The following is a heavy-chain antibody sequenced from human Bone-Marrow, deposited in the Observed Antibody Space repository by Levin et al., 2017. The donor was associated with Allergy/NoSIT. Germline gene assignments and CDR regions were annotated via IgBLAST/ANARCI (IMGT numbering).Heavy chain of an antibody. V-gene: IGHV4-31*03. CDR3: ARGITVFGVVLAVNDAFDV. D-gene: IGHD3-3*01. CDR2: VSYSGIT. J-gene: IGHJ3*01. Sequence: SETLSLTCTVSGGSISSGIYFWSWVRQLPGKGLEWIGYVSYSGITFYNQSLKSRVTLSGDTSKNLFSLTLNSVTAADTAIYYCARGITVFGVVLAVNDAFDVWGQGTMVTVSS. CDR1: GGSISSGIYF.